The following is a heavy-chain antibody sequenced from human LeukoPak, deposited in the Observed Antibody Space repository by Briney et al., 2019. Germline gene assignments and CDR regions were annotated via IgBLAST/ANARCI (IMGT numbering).Heavy chain of an antibody. J-gene: IGHJ4*02. CDR2: IYSGVPT. D-gene: IGHD1-1*01. CDR1: GVSINRFY. V-gene: IGHV4-4*09. Sequence: PSETLSLTCTTSGVSINRFYWSCVRQPPGKGLEWIGNIYSGVPTYFNPSLKSRVTISVDTSKNQFSLNLPSVTAADTAMYYCVQTTGWPGFDYWGQGILVTVSS. CDR3: VQTTGWPGFDY.